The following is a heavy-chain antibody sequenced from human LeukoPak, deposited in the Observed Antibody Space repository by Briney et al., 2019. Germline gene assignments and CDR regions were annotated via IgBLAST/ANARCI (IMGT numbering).Heavy chain of an antibody. V-gene: IGHV6-1*01. D-gene: IGHD6-19*01. CDR3: ARAQWLYNWFDP. Sequence: SQTLSLTCAISGDSVSSNSAAWNWIRQSPSRGLEWLGRTYYRSKWYNDYAVSVKSRITMNPDTSKNQFSLRPNSVTPEDTAVYYCARAQWLYNWFDPWGQGTLVTVSS. J-gene: IGHJ5*02. CDR1: GDSVSSNSAA. CDR2: TYYRSKWYN.